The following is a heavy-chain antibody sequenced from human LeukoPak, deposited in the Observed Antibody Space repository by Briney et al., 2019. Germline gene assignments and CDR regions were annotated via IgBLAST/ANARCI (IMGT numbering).Heavy chain of an antibody. Sequence: PSETLSLTCAVYGGSFSGYYWSWIRQPPGKGLEWVGEINHSGSTNYNRSLKSRVTFSVDTSKNQFSLKLSSVTAADTAVYYCARFMSGWYSDYWGQGALVTVSS. J-gene: IGHJ4*02. CDR1: GGSFSGYY. CDR3: ARFMSGWYSDY. CDR2: INHSGST. D-gene: IGHD6-19*01. V-gene: IGHV4-34*01.